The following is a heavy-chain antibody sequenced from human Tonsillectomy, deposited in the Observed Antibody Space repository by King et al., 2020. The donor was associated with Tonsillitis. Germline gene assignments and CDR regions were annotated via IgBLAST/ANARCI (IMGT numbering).Heavy chain of an antibody. Sequence: QLQESGPGLVKPSETLSLTCTVSGGSISSSACYWGWIRQAPGEGLEWIGSIYYTGSTYYNPSLKSRVTMSVDTSKNQFSLKLSSVTAADTAVYYCARVTATSQVYYYYMDVWGKGTTVTVSS. CDR3: ARVTATSQVYYYYMDV. J-gene: IGHJ6*03. CDR1: GGSISSSACY. D-gene: IGHD5-24*01. CDR2: IYYTGST. V-gene: IGHV4-39*01.